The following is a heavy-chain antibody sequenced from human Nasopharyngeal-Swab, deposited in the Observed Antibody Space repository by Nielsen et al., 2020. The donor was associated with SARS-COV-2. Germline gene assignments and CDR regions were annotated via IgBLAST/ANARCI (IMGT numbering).Heavy chain of an antibody. CDR2: ISGNGDST. CDR3: ATDFYFDY. J-gene: IGHJ4*02. CDR1: EFMFGTYA. Sequence: GESLKISCEASEFMFGTYAMSWVRQAPGKGLEWVSTISGNGDSTYYADSVKGRFTISRDNSKNTLYLQMNSLRAEDTAVFYCATDFYFDYWGQGTLVTVSS. V-gene: IGHV3-23*01.